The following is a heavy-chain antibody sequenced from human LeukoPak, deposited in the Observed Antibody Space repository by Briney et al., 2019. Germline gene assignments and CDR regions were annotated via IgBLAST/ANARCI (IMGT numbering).Heavy chain of an antibody. J-gene: IGHJ5*02. V-gene: IGHV3-73*01. CDR3: TRPGYCNGGICPPFFDP. CDR2: IKSKADNYAT. D-gene: IGHD2-15*01. CDR1: GFTFSGFV. Sequence: GGSLRLSCAASGFTFSGFVIHWVRQASGKGLEWVGRIKSKADNYATAYAASVKGRFTISRDDSKNTAYLQMNSLKTEDTAVYYCTRPGYCNGGICPPFFDPWGQGTLVTVSS.